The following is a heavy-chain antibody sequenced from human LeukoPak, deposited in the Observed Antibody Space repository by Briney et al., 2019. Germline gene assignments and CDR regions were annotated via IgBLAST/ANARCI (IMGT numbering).Heavy chain of an antibody. D-gene: IGHD1-7*01. CDR3: AGRTSELGFYFDY. J-gene: IGHJ4*02. Sequence: GGSLRLSCAASGFTLSTYWMSWVRQAPGKGLQWVAHIKQDGSAKFYVDSVKGRFTISRDNAKNSLYLQMNSLRAEDTAVYYCAGRTSELGFYFDYWGQGALVTVSS. CDR1: GFTLSTYW. V-gene: IGHV3-7*03. CDR2: IKQDGSAK.